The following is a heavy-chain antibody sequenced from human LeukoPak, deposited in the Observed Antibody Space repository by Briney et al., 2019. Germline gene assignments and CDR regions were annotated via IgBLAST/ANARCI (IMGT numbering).Heavy chain of an antibody. V-gene: IGHV4-61*05. CDR3: ARGVRDYGDYVDY. D-gene: IGHD4-17*01. CDR2: IYYSGST. CDR1: GGSISSSSYY. J-gene: IGHJ4*02. Sequence: SETLSLTCTVSGGSISSSSYYWAWIRQPPGKGLEWIGYIYYSGSTNYNPSLKSRVTISVDTSKNQFSLKLSSVTAADTAVYYCARGVRDYGDYVDYWGQGTLVTVSS.